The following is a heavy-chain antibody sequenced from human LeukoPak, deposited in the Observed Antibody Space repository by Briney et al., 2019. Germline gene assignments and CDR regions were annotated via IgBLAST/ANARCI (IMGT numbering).Heavy chain of an antibody. CDR1: GFTFSSNY. Sequence: GRSLRLSCAASGFTFSSNYMSWVRQAPGKGLEWVSAISGSGGSTYYADSVKGRLTISRDNSKNTLYLQMNSLRAEDTAVYYCAKATQSYFDYWGQGTLVTVSS. J-gene: IGHJ4*02. CDR2: ISGSGGST. V-gene: IGHV3-23*01. CDR3: AKATQSYFDY.